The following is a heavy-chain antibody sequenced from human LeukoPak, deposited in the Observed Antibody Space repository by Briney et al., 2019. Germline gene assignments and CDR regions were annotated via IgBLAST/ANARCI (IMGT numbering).Heavy chain of an antibody. V-gene: IGHV3-33*08. Sequence: PGGSLRLSCAASGFTFSSYWMSWVRQAPGKGLEWVAVIWYDGSNKYYADSVKGRFTISRDNSKNTLYLQMNSLRAEDTAVYYCARGTCSGGSCYPLDYWGQGTLVTVSS. D-gene: IGHD2-15*01. J-gene: IGHJ4*02. CDR1: GFTFSSYW. CDR2: IWYDGSNK. CDR3: ARGTCSGGSCYPLDY.